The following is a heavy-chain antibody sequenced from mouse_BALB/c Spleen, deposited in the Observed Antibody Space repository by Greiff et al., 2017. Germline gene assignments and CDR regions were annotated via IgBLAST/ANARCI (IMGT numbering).Heavy chain of an antibody. CDR2: ISYSGST. D-gene: IGHD2-2*01. Sequence: EVQLQQSGPGLVKPSQSLSLTCTVTGYSITSDFACNWIRQLPGNKLEWMGYISYSGSTSYNPSLKSRISITRDTSKNQFFLQLNSVTTEDTATYYCTRWPGYDEGYYFDYWGQGTTLTVSS. V-gene: IGHV3-2*02. CDR3: TRWPGYDEGYYFDY. CDR1: GYSITSDFA. J-gene: IGHJ2*01.